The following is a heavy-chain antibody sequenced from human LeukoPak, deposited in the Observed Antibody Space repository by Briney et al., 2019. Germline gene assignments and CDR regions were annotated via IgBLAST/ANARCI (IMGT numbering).Heavy chain of an antibody. CDR2: IYTSGST. J-gene: IGHJ4*02. CDR3: EREQDSSSWPGVDY. CDR1: GGSISSGSYY. Sequence: PSQTLSLTCTVSGGSISSGSYYWSWIRQPAGKGLEWIGRIYTSGSTNYNPSLKSRVTISVDTSKNQFSLKLSSVTAADTAVYYCEREQDSSSWPGVDYWGQGTLVTVSS. D-gene: IGHD6-13*01. V-gene: IGHV4-61*02.